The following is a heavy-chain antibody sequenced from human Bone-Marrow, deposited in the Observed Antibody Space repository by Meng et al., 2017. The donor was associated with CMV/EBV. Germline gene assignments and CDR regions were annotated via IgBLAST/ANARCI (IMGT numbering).Heavy chain of an antibody. D-gene: IGHD1-26*01. Sequence: GGSLRLSCAASGFTFSSYGMHWVRQAPGKGLDWVAVIWYDGSNKYYADSVKGRFTISRDNSKNTLYLQMNSLRAEDTAVYYCAKDQEFYSGSYSGLDYWGQGTLVTVSS. CDR3: AKDQEFYSGSYSGLDY. CDR1: GFTFSSYG. CDR2: IWYDGSNK. J-gene: IGHJ4*02. V-gene: IGHV3-33*06.